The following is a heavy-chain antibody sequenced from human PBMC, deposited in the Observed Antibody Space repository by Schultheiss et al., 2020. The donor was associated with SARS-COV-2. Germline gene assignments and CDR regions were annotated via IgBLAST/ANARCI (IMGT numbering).Heavy chain of an antibody. J-gene: IGHJ4*02. D-gene: IGHD1-7*01. Sequence: GGSLRLSCAASGFTFSSYSMSWVRQAPGKGLDYVSTIRVSGGSTYYADSVKGRFTTSRDNSKNTLYLQMNSLRAEDTALYYCAKDKDWNYGLPFDYWGQGTLVTVSS. CDR1: GFTFSSYS. CDR3: AKDKDWNYGLPFDY. V-gene: IGHV3-23*01. CDR2: IRVSGGST.